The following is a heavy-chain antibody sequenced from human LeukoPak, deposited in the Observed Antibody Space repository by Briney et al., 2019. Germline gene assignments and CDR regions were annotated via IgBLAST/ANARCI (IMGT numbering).Heavy chain of an antibody. CDR1: GFTFSGTH. D-gene: IGHD3-16*01. CDR2: IYTGGTT. V-gene: IGHV3-53*01. CDR3: ARAQATSGGGLDS. Sequence: HPGGSLRLSCAASGFTFSGTHMSGVRQAPGKGLGGGSAIYTGGTTYYSDSVEGRCNLSRDKSKNTLYLQMDSLRVEDTAVYYCARAQATSGGGLDSWGQGTLVTVSS. J-gene: IGHJ4*02.